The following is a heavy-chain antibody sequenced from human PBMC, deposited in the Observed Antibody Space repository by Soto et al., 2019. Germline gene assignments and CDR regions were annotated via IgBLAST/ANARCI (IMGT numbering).Heavy chain of an antibody. CDR2: IYYSGST. D-gene: IGHD3-10*01. J-gene: IGHJ4*02. V-gene: IGHV4-59*08. CDR3: ASLSGLNGSGSYYTFDY. Sequence: SETLSLACTVSGGSISSYYWSWIRQPPGKGLEWIGYIYYSGSTNYNPSLKSRVTISVDTSKNQFSLKLSSVTAADTAVYYCASLSGLNGSGSYYTFDYWGQGTLVTVSS. CDR1: GGSISSYY.